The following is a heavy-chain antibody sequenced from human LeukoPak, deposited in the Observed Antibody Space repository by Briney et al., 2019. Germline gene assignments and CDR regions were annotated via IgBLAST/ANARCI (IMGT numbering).Heavy chain of an antibody. Sequence: PGGSLRLSCAASGFTFSSYIMNWVRQAPGKGLEWVSSISGSSSYIYYADSVKGRFTISRDNAKNSLSLQMNSLRAEDTAVYYCARERAFGFDIWGQGTMVTVSS. CDR1: GFTFSSYI. V-gene: IGHV3-21*01. J-gene: IGHJ3*02. D-gene: IGHD3-3*02. CDR2: ISGSSSYI. CDR3: ARERAFGFDI.